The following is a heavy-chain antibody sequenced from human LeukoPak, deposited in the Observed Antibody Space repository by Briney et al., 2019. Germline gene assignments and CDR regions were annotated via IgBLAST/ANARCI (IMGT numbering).Heavy chain of an antibody. CDR3: AKPRGGSPGGYYFDY. CDR2: IRYDGSNK. D-gene: IGHD1-26*01. V-gene: IGHV3-30*02. Sequence: GGSLRLSCAASGFTFSSYGMHWVRQAPGKGLEWVAFIRYDGSNKYYADSVKGRFTISRDNSKNTLYLQMNSLRAEDTAVYYCAKPRGGSPGGYYFDYWGQGTLVTVSS. CDR1: GFTFSSYG. J-gene: IGHJ4*02.